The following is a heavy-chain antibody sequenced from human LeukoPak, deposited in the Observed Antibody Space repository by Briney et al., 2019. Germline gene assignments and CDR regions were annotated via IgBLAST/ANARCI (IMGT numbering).Heavy chain of an antibody. CDR1: GYSISSDYY. D-gene: IGHD3-16*02. Sequence: SETLSLTCSVSGYSISSDYYWSWIRQPPGKGLEWIGEINHSGSTNYNPSLKSRVTISVDTSKNQFSLKLSSVTAADTAVYYCARMPDYVWGSYRYHSGYYFDYWGQGTLVTVSS. CDR2: INHSGST. CDR3: ARMPDYVWGSYRYHSGYYFDY. J-gene: IGHJ4*02. V-gene: IGHV4-38-2*02.